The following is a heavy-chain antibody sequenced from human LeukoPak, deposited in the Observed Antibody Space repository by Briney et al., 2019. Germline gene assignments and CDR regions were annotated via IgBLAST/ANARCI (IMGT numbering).Heavy chain of an antibody. J-gene: IGHJ6*03. V-gene: IGHV1-69*05. D-gene: IGHD2-2*01. CDR3: ARGIYEDIVVVPAAMQAYYYYYYMDV. CDR2: IIPIFGTA. Sequence: SVKVSCKASGGTFSSHAISWVRQAPGQGLEWMGGIIPIFGTANYAQKFQGRVTITTDESTSTAYMELSSLRSEDTAVYYCARGIYEDIVVVPAAMQAYYYYYYMDVWGKGTTVTVSS. CDR1: GGTFSSHA.